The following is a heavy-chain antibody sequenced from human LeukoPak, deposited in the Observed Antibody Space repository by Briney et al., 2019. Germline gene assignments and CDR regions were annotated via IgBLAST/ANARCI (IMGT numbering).Heavy chain of an antibody. V-gene: IGHV4-39*07. Sequence: SETLSLTCTVSGGSISSSSYYWGWIRQPPGKGLEWIGSIYYSGSTYYNPSLKSRVTISVDTSKNQFSLKLSSVTAADTAVYYCARDGRGAYYDFWSGKNWFDPWGQGTLVTVCS. J-gene: IGHJ5*02. D-gene: IGHD3-3*01. CDR2: IYYSGST. CDR3: ARDGRGAYYDFWSGKNWFDP. CDR1: GGSISSSSYY.